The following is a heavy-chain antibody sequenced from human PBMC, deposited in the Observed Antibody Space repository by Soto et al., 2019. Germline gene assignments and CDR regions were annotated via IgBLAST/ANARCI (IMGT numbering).Heavy chain of an antibody. CDR1: GFTVSGNY. CDR3: ASGXDTAMLSRDYYYYGMDV. Sequence: GGSLRLSCAASGFTVSGNYMSWVRQAPGKGLEWVSVIYSGGSTYYADSVKGRFTISRDNSKNTLYLQMNSLRAEDTAVYYCASGXDTAMLSRDYYYYGMDVWGQGTTVTVSS. D-gene: IGHD5-18*01. V-gene: IGHV3-53*01. J-gene: IGHJ6*02. CDR2: IYSGGST.